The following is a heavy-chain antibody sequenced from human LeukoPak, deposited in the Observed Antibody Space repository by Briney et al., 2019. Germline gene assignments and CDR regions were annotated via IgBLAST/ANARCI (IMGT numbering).Heavy chain of an antibody. D-gene: IGHD3-10*01. V-gene: IGHV4-34*01. CDR3: AKGAFTMVRGVIMY. J-gene: IGHJ4*02. CDR1: GGSFSGYY. Sequence: SETLSLTCAVYGGSFSGYYWSWIRQPPGRALEWIGSIYYTGITYYNPSLKSRVTISTDSSKNQFPLKLKSVTAADTAVYYCAKGAFTMVRGVIMYWGQGTLVTVSS. CDR2: IYYTGIT.